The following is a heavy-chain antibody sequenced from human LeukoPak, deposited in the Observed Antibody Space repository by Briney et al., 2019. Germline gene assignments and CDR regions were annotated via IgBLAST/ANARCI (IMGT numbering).Heavy chain of an antibody. Sequence: ASVKISCKASEYTFTGYYLHWVRQAPGQGLEWMGWINPNSGGTNYAQKFQGRVTMTRDTSISTAYMELSRLRSDDTAVYYCARPRRRGYEGSYYFDYWGQGTLVTVSS. D-gene: IGHD5-12*01. CDR1: EYTFTGYY. J-gene: IGHJ4*02. CDR2: INPNSGGT. V-gene: IGHV1-2*02. CDR3: ARPRRRGYEGSYYFDY.